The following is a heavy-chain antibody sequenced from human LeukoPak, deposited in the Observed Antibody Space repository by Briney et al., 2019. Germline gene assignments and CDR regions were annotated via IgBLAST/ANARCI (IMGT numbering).Heavy chain of an antibody. V-gene: IGHV1-2*06. J-gene: IGHJ4*02. CDR1: GYTFTCYY. CDR2: INPNSGGT. CDR3: ASSFVVPAADDLDY. D-gene: IGHD2-2*01. Sequence: ASVKVSCKASGYTFTCYYMHWVRQAPGQGLEWMGRINPNSGGTNYAQKFQGRVTMTRDTSISTAYMELSRLRSDDTAVYYCASSFVVPAADDLDYWGQGTLVTVSS.